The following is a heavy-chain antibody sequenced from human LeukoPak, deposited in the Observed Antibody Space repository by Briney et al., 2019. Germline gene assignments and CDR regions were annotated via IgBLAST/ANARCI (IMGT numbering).Heavy chain of an antibody. V-gene: IGHV4-59*11. CDR1: GGSISSHY. Sequence: KPSETLSLTCTVSGGSISSHYWSWIRQPPGKGLEWIGYIYYSGSTNYNPSLKSRVTKSVDTSKNQFSLKLSSVTAADTAVYYCARGGVSSSSQWGYWGQGTLVTVSP. J-gene: IGHJ4*02. CDR3: ARGGVSSSSQWGY. D-gene: IGHD6-6*01. CDR2: IYYSGST.